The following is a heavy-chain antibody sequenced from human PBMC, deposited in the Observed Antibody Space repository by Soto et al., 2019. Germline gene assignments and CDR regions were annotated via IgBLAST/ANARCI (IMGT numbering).Heavy chain of an antibody. CDR1: GGSVSSNSYS. D-gene: IGHD1-1*01. V-gene: IGHV4-39*07. Sequence: SSETLSLTCTVSGGSVSSNSYSRGWIRQSPGKGLEWIGSIYYSGNTYYNPSLKSRVTISVDKSKNQFSLKLTSVTAADTAVYYCARDQLEGNWFDPWGQGTLVTVSS. CDR3: ARDQLEGNWFDP. CDR2: IYYSGNT. J-gene: IGHJ5*02.